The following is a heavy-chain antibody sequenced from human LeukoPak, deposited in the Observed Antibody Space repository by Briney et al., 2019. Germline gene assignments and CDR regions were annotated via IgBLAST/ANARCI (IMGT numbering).Heavy chain of an antibody. J-gene: IGHJ4*02. D-gene: IGHD4-17*01. V-gene: IGHV4-59*01. Sequence: SETLSLTCAVSGGSISGYYWSWIRQPPGKGLEWIGYIYYRGSTNYNPSLKSRVTFSVDTSKNQFSLKLNSVTAADTAVYYCARGGDYGDLRYFDYWGQGTLVTVSS. CDR2: IYYRGST. CDR3: ARGGDYGDLRYFDY. CDR1: GGSISGYY.